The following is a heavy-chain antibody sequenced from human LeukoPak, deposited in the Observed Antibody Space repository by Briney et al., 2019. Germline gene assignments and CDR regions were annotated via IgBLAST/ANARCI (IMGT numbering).Heavy chain of an antibody. J-gene: IGHJ6*02. CDR2: ISDTGGA. V-gene: IGHV4-59*12. CDR1: GGSIGPFY. CDR3: ARDFWQKRDRQWYYYGLDV. Sequence: SETLSLTCSVSGGSIGPFYWSWIRQSPGKGLEWHGYISDTGGADYSPSLKSRVTISIDTSKNQISLKLTLVTVADTAVYFCARDFWQKRDRQWYYYGLDVWGQGTTVTVSS. D-gene: IGHD3-16*01.